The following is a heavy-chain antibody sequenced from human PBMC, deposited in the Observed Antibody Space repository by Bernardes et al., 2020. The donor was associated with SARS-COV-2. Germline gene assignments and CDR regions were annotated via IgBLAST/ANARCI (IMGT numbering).Heavy chain of an antibody. J-gene: IGHJ5*02. V-gene: IGHV3-30*18. Sequence: GGSLRLSCAASGFTFSSSGMHWVRQAPGQGLEWVAVISYDGSAKYYADSVRGRFTISRDNFKNSMYLQMNSLRPEDTAVYYCTKDRYGSGSHYNSRNYFDAWGQGTPVTVSS. CDR2: ISYDGSAK. CDR3: TKDRYGSGSHYNSRNYFDA. D-gene: IGHD3-10*01. CDR1: GFTFSSSG.